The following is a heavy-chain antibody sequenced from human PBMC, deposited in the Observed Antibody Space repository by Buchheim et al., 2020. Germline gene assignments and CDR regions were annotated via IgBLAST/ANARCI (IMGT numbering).Heavy chain of an antibody. J-gene: IGHJ6*02. D-gene: IGHD2-15*01. CDR3: AREYSGGLGFRYGMDV. CDR2: INPSGGST. CDR1: GHTFTSYY. Sequence: QVQLVQSGAEVKKPGASVKVSCKASGHTFTSYYMHWVRQAPGQGLEWMGIINPSGGSTSYAQKFQGRVTMTRDTSTSTVYMELSSLRSEDTAVYYCAREYSGGLGFRYGMDVWGQGTT. V-gene: IGHV1-46*01.